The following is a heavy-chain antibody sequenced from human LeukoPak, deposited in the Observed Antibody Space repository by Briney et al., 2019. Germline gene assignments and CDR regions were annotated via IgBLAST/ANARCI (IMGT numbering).Heavy chain of an antibody. D-gene: IGHD3-22*01. V-gene: IGHV1-18*01. J-gene: IGHJ6*02. CDR3: ARDSSSVTPSGMDV. Sequence: GASVKVSCKAFGYTFTSYVITWVRQAPGQGLEWMGLISAYNGNTDYADNFQGRVIVTTDTFTSTAYMELRSLRSDDTAVYYCARDSSSVTPSGMDVWGQGTTVAVSS. CDR1: GYTFTSYV. CDR2: ISAYNGNT.